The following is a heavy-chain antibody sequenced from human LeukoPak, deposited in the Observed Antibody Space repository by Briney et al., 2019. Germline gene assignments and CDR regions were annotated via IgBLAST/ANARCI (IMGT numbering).Heavy chain of an antibody. CDR1: GFTFSSYA. V-gene: IGHV3-23*01. J-gene: IGHJ4*02. D-gene: IGHD5-12*01. CDR3: AKGKWLVFYFDY. CDR2: ISGSGGST. Sequence: GGSLRLSCAASGFTFSSYAMSWVRQAPGKGLEWVSVISGSGGSTYYADSVNGRFTISRDNSKNTPYLQMNSLRAEDTAVYYCAKGKWLVFYFDYWGQGILVTVSS.